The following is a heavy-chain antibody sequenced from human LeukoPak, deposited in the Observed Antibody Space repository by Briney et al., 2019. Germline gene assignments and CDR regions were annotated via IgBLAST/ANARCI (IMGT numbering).Heavy chain of an antibody. CDR3: ARDPTSAGWFDP. V-gene: IGHV3-33*01. J-gene: IGHJ5*02. Sequence: PGRSLRLSCAASGFTFSSYGMHWVRQAPGKWLEWVAVIWYDGSNKYYADSVKGRFTISRDNSKNTLYLQMNSLRAEDTAVYYCARDPTSAGWFDPWGQGTLVTVSS. CDR1: GFTFSSYG. CDR2: IWYDGSNK. D-gene: IGHD2-2*01.